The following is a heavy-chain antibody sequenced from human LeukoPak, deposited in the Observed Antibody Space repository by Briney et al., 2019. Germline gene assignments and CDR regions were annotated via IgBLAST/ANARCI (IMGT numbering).Heavy chain of an antibody. CDR3: ARGGQGRIAVAGPRNWFDP. J-gene: IGHJ5*02. CDR1: GFTFSSYS. CDR2: ISSSSSYI. V-gene: IGHV3-21*01. D-gene: IGHD6-19*01. Sequence: LGGSLRLSCAASGFTFSSYSMNWVRQAPGKGLEWVSSISSSSSYIYYADSVKGRLTISRDNAKNSLYLQMNSLRAEDTAVYYCARGGQGRIAVAGPRNWFDPWGQGTLVTVSS.